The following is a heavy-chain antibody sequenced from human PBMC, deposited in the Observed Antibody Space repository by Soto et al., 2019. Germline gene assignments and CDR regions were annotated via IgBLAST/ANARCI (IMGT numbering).Heavy chain of an antibody. CDR1: GFTFSSYD. CDR2: IGTAGDT. Sequence: GGSLRLSCAASGFTFSSYDMHWVRQATGKGLEWVSAIGTAGDTYYPGSVKGRFTISRENAKNSLYLQMNSLRAEDTAVYYCARVYSSPTNYYGMDVWGQGTTVTVSS. J-gene: IGHJ6*02. D-gene: IGHD6-13*01. CDR3: ARVYSSPTNYYGMDV. V-gene: IGHV3-13*01.